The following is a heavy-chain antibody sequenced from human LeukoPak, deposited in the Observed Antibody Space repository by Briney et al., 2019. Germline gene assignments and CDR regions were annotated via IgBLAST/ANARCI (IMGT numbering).Heavy chain of an antibody. CDR3: AKSKFSCIGNNCYSPDY. CDR2: ISYDGSNE. Sequence: PGGSLRLSCAASGFRFKNYGMHWVRQAPGKGLEWVALISYDGSNEHYADSVKGRFTISRDNSKNTLYLQVNSLRAEDTAVYYCAKSKFSCIGNNCYSPDYWGQGTLVTVSP. D-gene: IGHD2-15*01. V-gene: IGHV3-30*18. J-gene: IGHJ4*02. CDR1: GFRFKNYG.